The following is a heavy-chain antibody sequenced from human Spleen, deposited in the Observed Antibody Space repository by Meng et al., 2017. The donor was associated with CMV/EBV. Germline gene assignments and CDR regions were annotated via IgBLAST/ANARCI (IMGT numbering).Heavy chain of an antibody. CDR3: AKDRRNRLAEPGAISIAHYFYGMDV. CDR1: GFTFSLYG. V-gene: IGHV3-30*02. J-gene: IGHJ6*02. CDR2: TRHDGSNK. D-gene: IGHD2-2*02. Sequence: GGSLRLSCAASGFTFSLYGMHWVRQAPGKGLEWVAFTRHDGSNKYYGDSVKGRFTISRDNSKNILYLQMNSLRTEDTAVYYCAKDRRNRLAEPGAISIAHYFYGMDVWGQGTTVTVSS.